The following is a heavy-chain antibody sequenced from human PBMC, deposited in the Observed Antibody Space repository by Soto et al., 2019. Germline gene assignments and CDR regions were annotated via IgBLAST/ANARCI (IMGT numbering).Heavy chain of an antibody. J-gene: IGHJ1*01. CDR1: GFTFGSFA. CDR3: AKFRGEEYGDYHLEH. CDR2: IDNDAVTT. D-gene: IGHD4-17*01. V-gene: IGHV3-23*01. Sequence: EVRLLESGGGLVQPGGSLRLSCAASGFTFGSFAMSWVRQAPGKGLEWVATIDNDAVTTYFPDSVKGRFSLSRDNSNNMLFLQMNSLRAEDTAVYFCAKFRGEEYGDYHLEHWGQGTLVTVSS.